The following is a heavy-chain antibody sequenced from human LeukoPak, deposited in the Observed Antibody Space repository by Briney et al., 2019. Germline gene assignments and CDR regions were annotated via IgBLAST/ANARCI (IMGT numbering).Heavy chain of an antibody. Sequence: SETLSLTCTVSGGSISSYYWSWIRQSPGKGLEWIGYIYYSGSTNYNPSLKSRVTISVDTSKNQFSLKLSPVTAADTAVYYCARKYSYGSFDYWGQGTLVTVSS. D-gene: IGHD5-18*01. J-gene: IGHJ4*02. V-gene: IGHV4-59*01. CDR3: ARKYSYGSFDY. CDR1: GGSISSYY. CDR2: IYYSGST.